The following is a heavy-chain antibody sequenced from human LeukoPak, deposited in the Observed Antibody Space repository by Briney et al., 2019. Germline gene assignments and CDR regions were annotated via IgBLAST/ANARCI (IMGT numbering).Heavy chain of an antibody. Sequence: GGSPRLSCAGSGFTFTKFAMTWVRQAPGKGLEWVSSMGPTGDTYYLDSVKGRFSLSRDVSKSTMSLQMTTLRVDDTAVYFWAKATPYGTTWVGGFDLWGQGTMVTVSS. CDR1: GFTFTKFA. V-gene: IGHV3-23*01. D-gene: IGHD1-26*01. CDR3: AKATPYGTTWVGGFDL. CDR2: MGPTGDT. J-gene: IGHJ3*01.